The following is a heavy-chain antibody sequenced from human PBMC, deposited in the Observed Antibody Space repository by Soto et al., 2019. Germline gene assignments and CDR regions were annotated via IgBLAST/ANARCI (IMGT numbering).Heavy chain of an antibody. D-gene: IGHD5-18*01. CDR1: GYTFTGYY. J-gene: IGHJ4*02. CDR2: INPNSGGT. CDR3: ARVHGSYGLDY. Sequence: ASVKVSCKASGYTFTGYYMHWVRQAPGQGLEWMGWINPNSGGTNYAQKFQGWVTMTRDTSISTAYMELSRPRSDDTAVYYCARVHGSYGLDYWGQGTLVTVSS. V-gene: IGHV1-2*04.